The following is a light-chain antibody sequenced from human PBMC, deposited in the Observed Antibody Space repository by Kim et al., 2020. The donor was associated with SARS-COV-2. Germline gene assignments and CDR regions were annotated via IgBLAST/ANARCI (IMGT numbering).Light chain of an antibody. CDR3: CSTSNTLDYV. CDR1: IGDIGNSNS. Sequence: GQSITIAGSGTIGDIGNSNSVSWYQQHSGEAPRLIIYDVRDRPSGVSARFSGSKSANMASLTISGLRSEDEADYYCCSTSNTLDYVFGSGTKVTVL. V-gene: IGLV2-14*03. J-gene: IGLJ1*01. CDR2: DVR.